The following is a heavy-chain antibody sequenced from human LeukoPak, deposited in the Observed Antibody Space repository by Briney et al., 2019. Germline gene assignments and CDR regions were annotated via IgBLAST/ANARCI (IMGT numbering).Heavy chain of an antibody. D-gene: IGHD2-15*01. CDR3: ARGSSAHDFDY. V-gene: IGHV4-39*07. CDR2: IYHSGNT. J-gene: IGHJ4*02. Sequence: SETLSLTCTVSGGSISSSSYYWGWIRQPPGKGLEWIGSIYHSGNTYYNPSLKSRVTISVDTSNSRFSLKLSSVTAADTAVYYCARGSSAHDFDYWGQGTLVTVSS. CDR1: GGSISSSSYY.